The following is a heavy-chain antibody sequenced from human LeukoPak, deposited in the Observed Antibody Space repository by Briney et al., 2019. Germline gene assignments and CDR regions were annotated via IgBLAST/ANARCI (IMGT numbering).Heavy chain of an antibody. CDR1: GFAFSDHG. CDR2: IRSGGINK. CDR3: TLQCGAGCLEDS. Sequence: GGSLRLSCGASGFAFSDHGMFWVREAPGKGLECVSFIRSGGINKFYAESVEGRFAISRDNSQKSLFLQMNSLNPDDTAIYYCTLQCGAGCLEDSWGQGTLVTVPS. V-gene: IGHV3-30*02. J-gene: IGHJ4*02. D-gene: IGHD2-21*02.